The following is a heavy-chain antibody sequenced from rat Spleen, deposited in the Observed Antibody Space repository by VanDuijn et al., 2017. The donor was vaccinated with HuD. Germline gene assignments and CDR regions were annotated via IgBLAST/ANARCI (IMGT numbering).Heavy chain of an antibody. D-gene: IGHD1-10*01. CDR1: GFSLTSYH. V-gene: IGHV2-43*01. Sequence: QVQLKESGPGLVQPSQTLSLTCTVSGFSLTSYHVSWVRQPPGKGLEWMGVIWNTGGIRYNSTLKSRLSISRDTSKSQVFLKMDSLQTEDTATYYCARDKGGQLRGFAYWGQGTLVTVSS. CDR2: IWNTGGI. CDR3: ARDKGGQLRGFAY. J-gene: IGHJ3*01.